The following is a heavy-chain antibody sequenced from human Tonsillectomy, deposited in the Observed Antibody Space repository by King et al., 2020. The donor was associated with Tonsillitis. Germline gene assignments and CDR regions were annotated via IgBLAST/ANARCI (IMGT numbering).Heavy chain of an antibody. V-gene: IGHV3-15*01. CDR2: IKSKTDGGTT. CDR3: TTSAPGTGIAVAQGDY. CDR1: GFTFSNAW. Sequence: VQLVESGGGLIKPGGSLRLSCAASGFTFSNAWMSWVRQAPGKGLEWVGRIKSKTDGGTTDYAAPVKGRFTISRDDSKNTVYLQMNSLKTEDTAVYYCTTSAPGTGIAVAQGDYWGQGTLVTVSS. J-gene: IGHJ4*02. D-gene: IGHD6-19*01.